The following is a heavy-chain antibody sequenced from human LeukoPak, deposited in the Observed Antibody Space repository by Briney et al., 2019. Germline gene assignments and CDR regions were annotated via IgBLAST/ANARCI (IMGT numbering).Heavy chain of an antibody. CDR1: GFTFSSYG. V-gene: IGHV3-33*01. J-gene: IGHJ4*02. CDR3: AREGGYFDWPVDY. Sequence: GRSLRLSCAASGFTFSSYGMHWVRQAAGKGLEWVAVIWYDGSNKYYADSVKGRFTISRDNSKNTLYLQMNSLRAEDTAVYYCAREGGYFDWPVDYWGQGTLVTVSS. CDR2: IWYDGSNK. D-gene: IGHD3-9*01.